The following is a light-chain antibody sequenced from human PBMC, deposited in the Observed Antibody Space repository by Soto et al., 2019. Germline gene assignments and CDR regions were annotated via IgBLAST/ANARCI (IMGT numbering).Light chain of an antibody. Sequence: DIQMTQSPSTLSASVGDRVTITCRASQSISSWLAWYQQKPGKAPKLLIYKASSLESGVPSRFSGSGSGTELTLTISSLQPDDFATYYCQQYNRYSRTFGQGTKVEIK. V-gene: IGKV1-5*03. CDR2: KAS. CDR1: QSISSW. CDR3: QQYNRYSRT. J-gene: IGKJ1*01.